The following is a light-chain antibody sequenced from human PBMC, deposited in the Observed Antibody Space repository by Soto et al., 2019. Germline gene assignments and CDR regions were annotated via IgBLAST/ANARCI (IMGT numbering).Light chain of an antibody. CDR2: DAS. Sequence: EVVLTQSPATLSLSPGESATLSCRASQSVGSYLAWYRQKPGQAPRLLIYDASNRAAGIPARFSGSGSGTDFTLPISSLEPEDFAVYYCQQGSNWTFTFGGGTKVDFK. CDR1: QSVGSY. J-gene: IGKJ4*01. CDR3: QQGSNWTFT. V-gene: IGKV3-11*01.